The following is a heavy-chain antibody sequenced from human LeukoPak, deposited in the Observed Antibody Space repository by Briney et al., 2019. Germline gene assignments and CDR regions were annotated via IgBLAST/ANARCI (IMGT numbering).Heavy chain of an antibody. CDR3: ASSNAWDFDY. Sequence: SETLSLTCAVYGGSFSGYYRSWIRQPPGKGLEWIGEINHSGSTNYNPSLKSRVTISVDTSKNQFSLKLSSVTAADTAVYYCASSNAWDFDYWGQGTLVTVSS. CDR1: GGSFSGYY. CDR2: INHSGST. V-gene: IGHV4-34*01. J-gene: IGHJ4*02.